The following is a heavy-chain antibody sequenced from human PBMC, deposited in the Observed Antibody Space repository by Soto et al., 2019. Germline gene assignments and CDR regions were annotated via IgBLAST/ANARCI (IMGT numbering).Heavy chain of an antibody. CDR3: ARHGAEYYGSGSHYYFGMDV. Sequence: GESLKISCQGSGYSFTGYWIGWVRQMPGKGLEWMGIIYPGDSDTRYSPSFQGQVTISADKSISTAYLQWSSLKASDSAMYYCARHGAEYYGSGSHYYFGMDVWGQGTTVTVSS. CDR2: IYPGDSDT. J-gene: IGHJ6*02. V-gene: IGHV5-51*01. D-gene: IGHD3-10*01. CDR1: GYSFTGYW.